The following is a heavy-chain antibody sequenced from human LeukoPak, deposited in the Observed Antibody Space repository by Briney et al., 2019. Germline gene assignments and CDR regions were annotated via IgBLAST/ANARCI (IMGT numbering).Heavy chain of an antibody. CDR2: IYSGGST. D-gene: IGHD3-22*01. J-gene: IGHJ4*02. Sequence: PGGSLRLSCAASGFTVSSNYMSWVRQAPGKGLEWVSVIYSGGSTYYADSVKGRFTISRDNSKNTLYLQMNSLRAEDTAVYYCAREENDSSGYYADYWGQGTLVTVSS. V-gene: IGHV3-66*02. CDR1: GFTVSSNY. CDR3: AREENDSSGYYADY.